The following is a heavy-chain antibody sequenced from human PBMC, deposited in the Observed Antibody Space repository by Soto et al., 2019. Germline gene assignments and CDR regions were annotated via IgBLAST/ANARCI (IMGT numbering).Heavy chain of an antibody. CDR1: GGSISSSSYY. V-gene: IGHV4-39*01. Sequence: QLQLQESGPGLVKPSETLSLTCTVSGGSISSSSYYWGWIRQPPGKGLEWIGSIYSSGSTYYNPSLKSRVTISVDTSKNQFSLKLSSVTAADTAVYYCARPRITGLVVYFDYWGQGTLVTVSS. J-gene: IGHJ4*02. CDR2: IYSSGST. CDR3: ARPRITGLVVYFDY. D-gene: IGHD3-22*01.